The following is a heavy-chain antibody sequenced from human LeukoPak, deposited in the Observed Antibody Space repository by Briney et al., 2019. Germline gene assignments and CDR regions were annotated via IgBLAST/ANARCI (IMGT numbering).Heavy chain of an antibody. V-gene: IGHV4-34*01. Sequence: PSETLSLTCAVYGGSFSGYYWSWIRQPPGKGLEWIGEINHSGSTNYNPSLKSRVTISVDTSKNQFSLKLSSVTAADTAVYYCATFIFGGDGMDVWGQGTTVTVSS. J-gene: IGHJ6*02. CDR2: INHSGST. D-gene: IGHD3-3*02. CDR3: ATFIFGGDGMDV. CDR1: GGSFSGYY.